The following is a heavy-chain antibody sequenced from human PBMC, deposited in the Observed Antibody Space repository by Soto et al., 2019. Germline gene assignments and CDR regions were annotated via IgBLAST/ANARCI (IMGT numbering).Heavy chain of an antibody. CDR1: GYTFTSYD. D-gene: IGHD4-17*01. CDR2: ISGYSGNT. Sequence: ASVKVSCKASGYTFTSYDINWVRQAPGQGLEWMGWISGYSGNTHYAQKVQGRVTLTTDSSTSTAYMELRSLTYDDTAVYYCARDLSAGSTGYWGQGTLVTVSS. V-gene: IGHV1-18*01. J-gene: IGHJ4*02. CDR3: ARDLSAGSTGY.